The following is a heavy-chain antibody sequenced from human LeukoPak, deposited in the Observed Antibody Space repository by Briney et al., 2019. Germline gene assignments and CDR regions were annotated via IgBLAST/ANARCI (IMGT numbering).Heavy chain of an antibody. CDR1: GFTVSSNY. D-gene: IGHD2-2*02. CDR3: AKQRYQLLYDLDYYYYMDV. J-gene: IGHJ6*03. V-gene: IGHV3-53*05. CDR2: IYSGGST. Sequence: PGGSLRLSCAASGFTVSSNYMSWVRQAPGKGLEWVSVIYSGGSTYYADSVKGRFTISRDNSKNTLYLQMNSLRAEDTAVYYCAKQRYQLLYDLDYYYYMDVWGKGTTVTVSS.